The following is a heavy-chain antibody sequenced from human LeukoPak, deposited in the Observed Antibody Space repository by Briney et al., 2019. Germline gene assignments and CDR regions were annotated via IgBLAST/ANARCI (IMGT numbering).Heavy chain of an antibody. CDR2: ISAYNGNT. CDR3: ARMDAILWFGELLGIDY. Sequence: ASVKVSCKASGYTFTSYGISWVRQAPGQGLEWMGWISAYNGNTNYAQKLQGRATMTTDTSTSTAYMELRSLRSDDTAVYYCARMDAILWFGELLGIDYWGQGTLVTVSS. J-gene: IGHJ4*02. V-gene: IGHV1-18*01. CDR1: GYTFTSYG. D-gene: IGHD3-10*01.